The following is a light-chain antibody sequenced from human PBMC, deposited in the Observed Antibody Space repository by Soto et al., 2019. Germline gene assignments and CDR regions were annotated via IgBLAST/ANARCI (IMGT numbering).Light chain of an antibody. J-gene: IGKJ1*01. Sequence: ETVLTQSPGTLSLSPGERATLSCRASQTVTKSYLAWYQQKPGQAPRLLIFGTSSRATGVPDRFSGSGSGTDFTLTISSLETEDFAVYFCQQSGSSPWTFGHGTKVEIK. V-gene: IGKV3-20*01. CDR1: QTVTKSY. CDR2: GTS. CDR3: QQSGSSPWT.